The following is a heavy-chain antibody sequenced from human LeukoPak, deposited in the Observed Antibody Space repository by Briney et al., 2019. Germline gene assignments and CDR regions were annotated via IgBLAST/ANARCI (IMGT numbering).Heavy chain of an antibody. CDR3: ARGLIVGAFDP. V-gene: IGHV4-59*01. CDR2: IYYSGST. CDR1: GGSISSYY. Sequence: SETLSLTCTVSGGSISSYYWSWIRQPPGKGLQWIGYIYYSGSTNYNPSLKSRVTISVDTSKNQFSLKLSSVTAADTAVYYCARGLIVGAFDPWGQGTLVTVSS. J-gene: IGHJ5*02. D-gene: IGHD1-26*01.